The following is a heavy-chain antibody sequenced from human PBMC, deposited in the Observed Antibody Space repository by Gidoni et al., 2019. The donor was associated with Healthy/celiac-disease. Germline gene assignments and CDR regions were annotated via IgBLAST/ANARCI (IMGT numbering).Heavy chain of an antibody. CDR1: GYSFTGSW. CDR2: IYPGDSDT. Sequence: EVQLVQSGAEVNTPGESLTISCKGDGYSFTGSWIGWVRQMPGKGLEGMGNIYPGDSDTRYSPSFQGQVTISADKSSSTSYLQWSSLKASDTAMYYCARQVPNGITIFGVVITGFDYWGQGTLVTVSS. J-gene: IGHJ4*02. CDR3: ARQVPNGITIFGVVITGFDY. V-gene: IGHV5-51*01. D-gene: IGHD3-3*01.